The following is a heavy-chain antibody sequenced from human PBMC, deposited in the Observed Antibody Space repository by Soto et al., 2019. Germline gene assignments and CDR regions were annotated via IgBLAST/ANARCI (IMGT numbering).Heavy chain of an antibody. CDR1: GCTFSSYW. V-gene: IGHV3-7*02. CDR2: IKPGGSEK. J-gene: IGHJ4*02. Sequence: PGGSLRLSCAASGCTFSSYWMSWVRQAPGKGLEWVANIKPGGSEKWYVDSVKGRFTISGDNAKNSLHLQMNSLRAEDTAVYYCARGWPQSASGSHLAYWGQGTLVTVSS. CDR3: ARGWPQSASGSHLAY. D-gene: IGHD3-10*01.